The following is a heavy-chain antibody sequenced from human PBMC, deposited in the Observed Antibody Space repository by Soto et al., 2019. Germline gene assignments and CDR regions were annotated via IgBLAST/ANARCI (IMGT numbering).Heavy chain of an antibody. J-gene: IGHJ3*02. CDR1: GGSISSYY. CDR3: AGRYGSCFDI. V-gene: IGHV4-59*08. D-gene: IGHD3-10*01. CDR2: IYYSGST. Sequence: QVQLQESGPGLVKPSETLSLTCTVSGGSISSYYWSWIRQPPGKGLEWIGYIYYSGSTNYNPSLKRRVTISVDTSKNQFSLKLSSVTAADPAVYYCAGRYGSCFDIWGQGTMVTVSS.